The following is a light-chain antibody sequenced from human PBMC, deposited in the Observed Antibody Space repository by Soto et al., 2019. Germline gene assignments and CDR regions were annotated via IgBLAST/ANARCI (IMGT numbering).Light chain of an antibody. Sequence: QSVLTQPPSASGTPGQRVTISCSGSSSNIGSNYVYWYQQLPGTVPQLLIYRNNERPSGVPDRFSGSKSGPSASLAISGLRSEDEADYYCAAWDDSLSGVVFGGGTQLTVL. CDR1: SSNIGSNY. CDR2: RNN. CDR3: AAWDDSLSGVV. J-gene: IGLJ2*01. V-gene: IGLV1-47*01.